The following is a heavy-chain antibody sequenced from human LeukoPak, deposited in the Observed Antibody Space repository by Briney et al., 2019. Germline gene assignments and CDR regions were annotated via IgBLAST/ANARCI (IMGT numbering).Heavy chain of an antibody. CDR1: GYNFTTFW. CDR2: IYPSDSDT. Sequence: GESLKISCKTSGYNFTTFWIGWVRQLPGKGLEWMGIIYPSDSDTRYSPSFQGQVTISADKSINTVYLHWNSLKASDTAMYYCASVPYGSGDAFDIWGQGTMVTVSS. V-gene: IGHV5-51*01. CDR3: ASVPYGSGDAFDI. J-gene: IGHJ3*02. D-gene: IGHD3-10*01.